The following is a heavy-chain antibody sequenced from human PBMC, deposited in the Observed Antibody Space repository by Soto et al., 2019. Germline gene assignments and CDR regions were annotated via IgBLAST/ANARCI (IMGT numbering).Heavy chain of an antibody. V-gene: IGHV4-39*01. CDR3: ARQRTSVVTQAYFDS. J-gene: IGHJ4*02. D-gene: IGHD2-21*02. Sequence: SATLSLTCTVTGDSINNRSYYWGWIRQPPGKGLEWIGSIYYSGSTYNNPSLKSRVSMSVDTSKNQFSLKLRSVTAADTALYYCARQRTSVVTQAYFDSWGQGSLVTVS. CDR1: GDSINNRSYY. CDR2: IYYSGST.